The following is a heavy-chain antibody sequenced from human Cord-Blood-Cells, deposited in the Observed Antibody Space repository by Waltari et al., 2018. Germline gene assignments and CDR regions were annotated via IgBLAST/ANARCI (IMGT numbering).Heavy chain of an antibody. D-gene: IGHD1-26*01. V-gene: IGHV4-34*01. J-gene: IGHJ4*02. Sequence: QVQLQPWGSGLLKPSETLSLTCAVYGGSFSGSSWSWIRPPPGKGLEWIGEINHSGSTNYNPSLKSRVTISVDTSKNQFSLKLSSVTAADTAVYYCARGSGSYYYWGQGTLVTVSS. CDR2: INHSGST. CDR1: GGSFSGSS. CDR3: ARGSGSYYY.